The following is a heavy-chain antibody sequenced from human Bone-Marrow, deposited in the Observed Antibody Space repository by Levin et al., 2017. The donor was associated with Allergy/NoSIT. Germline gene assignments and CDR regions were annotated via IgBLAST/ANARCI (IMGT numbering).Heavy chain of an antibody. CDR3: ARDADVTAWVGEENYGMDV. CDR2: IWYDGSNK. J-gene: IGHJ6*02. CDR1: GFTFSNFG. D-gene: IGHD3-10*01. Sequence: SCAASGFTFSNFGMHWVRQAPGKGLEWVAVIWYDGSNKYYADFVEGRFTISRDNSKNTLYLQMKSLRVEDTAVYYCARDADVTAWVGEENYGMDVWGQGTTVTISS. V-gene: IGHV3-33*01.